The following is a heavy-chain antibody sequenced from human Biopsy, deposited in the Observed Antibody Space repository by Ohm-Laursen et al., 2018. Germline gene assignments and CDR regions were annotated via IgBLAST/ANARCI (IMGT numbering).Heavy chain of an antibody. CDR1: GFGMYA. D-gene: IGHD6-19*01. J-gene: IGHJ3*02. V-gene: IGHV3-30*18. CDR3: AKDGGQWLGGAFDI. CDR2: IAYDGSNK. Sequence: RSLRLSCSASGFGMYAMHWVRQPPGKGLAWLAVIAYDGSNKYYAESVKGRFTISRDRSRDTVHLQMNSLRYEDTALYYCAKDGGQWLGGAFDIWGHGTMVSVSS.